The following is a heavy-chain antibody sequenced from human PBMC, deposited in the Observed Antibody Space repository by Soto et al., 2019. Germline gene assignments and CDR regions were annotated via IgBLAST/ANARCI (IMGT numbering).Heavy chain of an antibody. CDR2: ISYDGSNK. Sequence: PGGSLRLSCVASGFIFSNFGMHWVRQAPGKGLEWVAVISYDGSNKYYADSVKGRFTISRDNSKNTLYLQMNSLRAEDTAVYYCAKELGYCSGGSCSNSNYWGQGTLVTVSS. CDR3: AKELGYCSGGSCSNSNY. V-gene: IGHV3-30*18. D-gene: IGHD2-15*01. CDR1: GFIFSNFG. J-gene: IGHJ4*02.